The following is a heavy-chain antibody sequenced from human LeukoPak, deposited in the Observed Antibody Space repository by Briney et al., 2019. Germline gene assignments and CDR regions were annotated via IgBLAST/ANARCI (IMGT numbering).Heavy chain of an antibody. CDR1: GYSISSGYY. Sequence: PSETPSLTCTVSGYSISSGYYWGWIRQTPGKGLQWIGGIYHSGSTYYNPSLKSRVTISVDTSKNQFSLKLSSVTAADTAVYYCARGYSSSWYLNWFDPWGQGTLVTVSS. CDR2: IYHSGST. CDR3: ARGYSSSWYLNWFDP. D-gene: IGHD6-13*01. V-gene: IGHV4-38-2*02. J-gene: IGHJ5*02.